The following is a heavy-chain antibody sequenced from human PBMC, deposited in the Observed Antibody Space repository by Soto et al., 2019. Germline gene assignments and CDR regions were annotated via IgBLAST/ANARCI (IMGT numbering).Heavy chain of an antibody. CDR1: GFTGRNNY. V-gene: IGHV3-66*01. Sequence: EVQLVESGGGLVQPGGSLRLSCAASGFTGRNNYMTWVRQAPGKGLEWVSMIYSGGNTYYADSVKGRFTISSDNSKNTRFLQVNSVRAEDTAVYYSTRYHDSRGNQAGAFEFWGQGRMVTVA. CDR2: IYSGGNT. D-gene: IGHD3-22*01. CDR3: TRYHDSRGNQAGAFEF. J-gene: IGHJ3*01.